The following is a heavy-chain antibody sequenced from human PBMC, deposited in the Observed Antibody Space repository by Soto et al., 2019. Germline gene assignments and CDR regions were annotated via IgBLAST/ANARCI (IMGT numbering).Heavy chain of an antibody. Sequence: EVRFVEAGGCLVQPARSLRVSCAASGFTINAYAMHCVRQVPGKGREGVSRIDWNADTIEYADSGKGLFTISRDNAKNSLYLQMNSLTTEDTALYFCTKLRVSWVESGMEVWGQGTTVTVS. CDR2: IDWNADTI. V-gene: IGHV3-9*01. CDR3: TKLRVSWVESGMEV. CDR1: GFTINAYA. J-gene: IGHJ6*02.